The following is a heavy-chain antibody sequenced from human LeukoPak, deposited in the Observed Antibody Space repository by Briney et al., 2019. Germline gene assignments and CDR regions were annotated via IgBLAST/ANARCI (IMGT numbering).Heavy chain of an antibody. J-gene: IGHJ5*02. D-gene: IGHD4-17*01. V-gene: IGHV3-7*01. CDR2: IKQDGSEK. Sequence: GGSLRLSCAASGFSFSNYWMSWVRQAPGKGLEWVANIKQDGSEKYYVDSVKGRFTISRDNAKNSLYLQMNSLRAEDTAVYYCARDHPLYGDYEPSWFDPWGQGTLVTVSS. CDR1: GFSFSNYW. CDR3: ARDHPLYGDYEPSWFDP.